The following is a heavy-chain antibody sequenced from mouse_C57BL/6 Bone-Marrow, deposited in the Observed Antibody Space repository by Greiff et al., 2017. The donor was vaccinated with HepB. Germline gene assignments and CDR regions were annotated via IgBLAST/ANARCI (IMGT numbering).Heavy chain of an antibody. V-gene: IGHV5-6*02. CDR1: GFTFSSYG. CDR3: ARHGGASYYYGSRREYFDV. D-gene: IGHD1-1*01. J-gene: IGHJ1*03. Sequence: DVMLVESGGDLVKPGGSLKLSCAASGFTFSSYGMSWVRQTPDKRLEWVATISSGGSYTYYPDSVKGRFTISRDNAKNTLYLQMSSLKSEDTAMYYCARHGGASYYYGSRREYFDVWGTGTTVTVSS. CDR2: ISSGGSYT.